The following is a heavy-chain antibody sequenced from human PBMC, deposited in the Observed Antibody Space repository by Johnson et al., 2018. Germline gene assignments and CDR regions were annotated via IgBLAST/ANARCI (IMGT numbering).Heavy chain of an antibody. CDR2: IRNKAYGETT. V-gene: IGHV3-49*03. D-gene: IGHD4-23*01. J-gene: IGHJ4*02. CDR1: GFTFGEYT. Sequence: QLVESGGGLVQPGRSLRXSCXTSGFTFGEYTMSWFRQAPGKGLEWVGFIRNKAYGETTEYAASAKGRFAISRDDSKNTAYLQMNSLKTEDTAVYYCTRMPSDYGGDSYRDPRAHFDYWGQGTLVTVSS. CDR3: TRMPSDYGGDSYRDPRAHFDY.